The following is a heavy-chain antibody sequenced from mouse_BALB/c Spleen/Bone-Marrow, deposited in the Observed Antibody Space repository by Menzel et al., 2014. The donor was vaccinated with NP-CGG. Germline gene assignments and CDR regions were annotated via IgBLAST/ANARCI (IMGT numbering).Heavy chain of an antibody. J-gene: IGHJ1*01. Sequence: VQLKESGGGLVKPGGSLKLSCAASGFTFSDYSMYWVRQTPEKRLEWVATISDGGSYTYYPDGVKGRFTISRDNVRNNLYLQMSSLKSEDTAMYYCARSPYYYGSGYGYFDVWGAGTTVTVSS. D-gene: IGHD1-1*01. CDR3: ARSPYYYGSGYGYFDV. CDR2: ISDGGSYT. V-gene: IGHV5-4*02. CDR1: GFTFSDYS.